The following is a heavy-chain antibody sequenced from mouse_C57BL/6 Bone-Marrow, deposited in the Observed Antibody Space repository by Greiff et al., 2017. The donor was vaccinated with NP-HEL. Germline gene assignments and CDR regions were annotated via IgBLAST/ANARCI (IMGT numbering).Heavy chain of an antibody. V-gene: IGHV1-50*01. CDR1: GYTFTSYW. Sequence: QVQLKQPGAELVKPGASVKLSCKASGYTFTSYWMQWVKQRPGQGLEWIGEIDPSDSYTNYNQKFKGKATLTVDTSSSTAYMQLSSLTSEDSAVYYCARRVYGNPFAYWGQGTLVTVSA. CDR3: ARRVYGNPFAY. D-gene: IGHD2-1*01. CDR2: IDPSDSYT. J-gene: IGHJ3*01.